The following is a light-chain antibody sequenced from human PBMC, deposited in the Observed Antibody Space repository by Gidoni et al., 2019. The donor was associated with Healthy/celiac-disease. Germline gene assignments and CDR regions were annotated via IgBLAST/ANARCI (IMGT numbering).Light chain of an antibody. CDR2: AAS. J-gene: IGKJ1*01. CDR1: QSISSY. V-gene: IGKV1-39*01. CDR3: QQSYSTPQT. Sequence: DIHMTQSPSSLSASVGDRVTITCRASQSISSYLNWYQQKPGKAPKLLIYAASSLQSGVPSRFSGSGSGTDLTLTISSLKPEDFATYYCQQSYSTPQTFGQGTKVEIK.